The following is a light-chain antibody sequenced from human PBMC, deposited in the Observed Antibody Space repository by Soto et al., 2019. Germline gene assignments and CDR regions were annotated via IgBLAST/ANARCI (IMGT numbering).Light chain of an antibody. CDR3: QRYDNWPLT. CDR1: QSISGN. J-gene: IGKJ4*01. Sequence: EIVMTPSPATLSVSPGESATLSCRASQSISGNLAWYQQKPGLSPRLLIYHTSTRATGVPARFSGSGSGTEFSLTINSLQSEDSAVYYCQRYDNWPLTFGGGTKVDIK. CDR2: HTS. V-gene: IGKV3-15*01.